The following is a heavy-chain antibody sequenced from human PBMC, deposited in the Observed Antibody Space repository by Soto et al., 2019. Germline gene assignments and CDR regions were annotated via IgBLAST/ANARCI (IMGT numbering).Heavy chain of an antibody. CDR1: GFTFSTYA. J-gene: IGHJ4*02. D-gene: IGHD3-16*01. CDR2: ISYDGSNK. CDR3: AREPKVEKGQRLDY. Sequence: PGGSLRLSCVASGFTFSTYAMHWVRQAPGKGLEWVAVISYDGSNKYYAASVNGRFTISRDNSRNTLYMQVNTLRVEDTAVYYCAREPKVEKGQRLDYWGQGTLVTVSS. V-gene: IGHV3-30-3*01.